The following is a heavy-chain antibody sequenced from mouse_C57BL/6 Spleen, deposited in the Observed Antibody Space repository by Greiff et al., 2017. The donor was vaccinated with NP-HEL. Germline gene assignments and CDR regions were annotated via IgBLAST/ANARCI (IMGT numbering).Heavy chain of an antibody. J-gene: IGHJ2*01. CDR2: ISYDGSN. CDR3: ARDRRYDGYYPYFDY. D-gene: IGHD2-3*01. Sequence: VQLQQSGPGLVKPSQSLSLTCSVTGYSITSGYYWNWIRQFPGNKLEWMGYISYDGSNNYNPSLKNRISITRDTSKNQFFLKLNSVTTEDTATYYCARDRRYDGYYPYFDYWGQGTTLTVSS. CDR1: GYSITSGYY. V-gene: IGHV3-6*01.